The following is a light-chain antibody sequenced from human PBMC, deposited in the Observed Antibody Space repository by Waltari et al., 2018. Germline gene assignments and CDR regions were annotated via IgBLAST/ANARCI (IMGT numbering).Light chain of an antibody. CDR1: QSVSSW. J-gene: IGKJ3*01. CDR2: EAT. Sequence: DIQMTQSPSTLSASVGDRVTITCRASQSVSSWLAWYQQKPGRAPNLLIYEATSLESGVPSRFSASGSGTEFTLTISSLQPDDFATYYCQRYNSYPITFGPGTKVDI. V-gene: IGKV1-5*03. CDR3: QRYNSYPIT.